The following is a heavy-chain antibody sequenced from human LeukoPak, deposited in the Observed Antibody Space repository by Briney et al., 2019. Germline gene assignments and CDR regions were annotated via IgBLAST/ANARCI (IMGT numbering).Heavy chain of an antibody. V-gene: IGHV4-59*02. J-gene: IGHJ3*02. Sequence: SETLSLTCTVSGGSVSNYYWGWIRQPPGKGLEWVGSIYYSGSTNYNPSLKSRVTISVDTSKSQFSLKLSSVTAADTAVYYCARESSIAAAEDAFDIWGQGTMVTVSS. D-gene: IGHD6-13*01. CDR3: ARESSIAAAEDAFDI. CDR2: IYYSGST. CDR1: GGSVSNYY.